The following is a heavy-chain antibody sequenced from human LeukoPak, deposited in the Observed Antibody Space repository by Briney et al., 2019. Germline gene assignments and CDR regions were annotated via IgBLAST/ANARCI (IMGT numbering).Heavy chain of an antibody. CDR3: ATYGSYYDSRYAFEI. V-gene: IGHV3-74*01. Sequence: QPGGSLRLSCAASGFTFSSYWMHWVRQPPGKGLVWVSRINNDGSSTSYADSVKGRFTISRDNARNKLYLQMNSLRAEDTAVYYCATYGSYYDSRYAFEIWGQGTTVTVSS. CDR1: GFTFSSYW. CDR2: INNDGSST. J-gene: IGHJ3*02. D-gene: IGHD1-26*01.